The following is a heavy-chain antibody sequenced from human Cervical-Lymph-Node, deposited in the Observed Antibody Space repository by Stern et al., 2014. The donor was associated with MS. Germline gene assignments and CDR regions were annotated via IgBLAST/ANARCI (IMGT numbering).Heavy chain of an antibody. V-gene: IGHV3-30*04. CDR2: ISYRGGNS. CDR3: ARGTDYYESSGFHD. CDR1: KFTFSTYE. D-gene: IGHD3-22*01. Sequence: VQLVESGGGVVKPGTSLRLSCAASKFTFSTYEMHWVRQAPGKGPEWVAVISYRGGNSFYADSVKGRFTIYRDNSKNTLYLQMDSLRTEDTAVYYCARGTDYYESSGFHDWGQGTVVTVSS. J-gene: IGHJ4*02.